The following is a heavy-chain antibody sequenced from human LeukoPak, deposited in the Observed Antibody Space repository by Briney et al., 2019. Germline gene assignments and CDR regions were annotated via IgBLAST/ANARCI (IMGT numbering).Heavy chain of an antibody. CDR1: GGSISSGDYY. CDR3: AVESDYYDSSDTRGY. V-gene: IGHV4-30-4*08. J-gene: IGHJ4*02. D-gene: IGHD3-22*01. Sequence: SQTLSLXCTVSGGSISSGDYYWIWIRQPPEKGLEWIGYIYYSGSTYYNPSLKSRVTISVDTSKNQFSLKLSSVTAADTAVYYCAVESDYYDSSDTRGYWGQGTLVTVSS. CDR2: IYYSGST.